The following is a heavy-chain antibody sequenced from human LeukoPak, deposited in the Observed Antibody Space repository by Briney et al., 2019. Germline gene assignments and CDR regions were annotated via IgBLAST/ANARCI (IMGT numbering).Heavy chain of an antibody. CDR1: GFTFSSYG. CDR3: AKEAYSSSHTAMDV. D-gene: IGHD6-13*01. V-gene: IGHV3-33*06. Sequence: GGSLRLSCAASGFTFSSYGMHWVRQAPGKGLEWVAVIWYDGSNKYYADSVKGRFTISRDNSKNTLYLQMNSLRAEDTAVYYCAKEAYSSSHTAMDVRGKGTTVTVSS. CDR2: IWYDGSNK. J-gene: IGHJ6*03.